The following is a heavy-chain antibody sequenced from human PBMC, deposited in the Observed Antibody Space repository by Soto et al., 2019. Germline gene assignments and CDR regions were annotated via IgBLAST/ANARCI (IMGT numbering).Heavy chain of an antibody. V-gene: IGHV1-69*06. D-gene: IGHD3-22*01. Sequence: SVKVSCKASGGTFSSYAISWVRQAPGQGLEWMGGIIPIFGTANYAQRFQGRVTITADKSTSTAYMELSSLRSEDTAVYYCARDHNPRYYDSSGPSTFDYWGQGTLVTVSS. CDR2: IIPIFGTA. CDR1: GGTFSSYA. J-gene: IGHJ4*02. CDR3: ARDHNPRYYDSSGPSTFDY.